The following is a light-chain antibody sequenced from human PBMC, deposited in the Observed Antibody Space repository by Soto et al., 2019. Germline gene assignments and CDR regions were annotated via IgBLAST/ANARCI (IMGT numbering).Light chain of an antibody. J-gene: IGKJ1*01. Sequence: EIVLTQSPGTLSLSPGERATLSCRASQSVSRNYLAWYQHKPGQAPTLRIYGASRRTPGIPDRFSGRGSGTDFTLTISGLEPEDFAVYYCQQYGDSPRTFGQGTKVEIK. CDR1: QSVSRNY. CDR3: QQYGDSPRT. CDR2: GAS. V-gene: IGKV3-20*01.